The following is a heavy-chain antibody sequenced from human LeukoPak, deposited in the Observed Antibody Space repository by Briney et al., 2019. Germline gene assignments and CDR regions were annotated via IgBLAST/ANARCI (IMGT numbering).Heavy chain of an antibody. CDR2: IYSGGST. D-gene: IGHD3-3*01. CDR3: ARDRLKEGITIFEYYYYYMDV. Sequence: PGGSLRLSCVASGFTVSSNYMSWVRQAPGKWLEWVSVIYSGGSTYYADSVKGRFTISRDNSKNTLYLQMNSLRAEDTAVYYCARDRLKEGITIFEYYYYYMDVWGKGTTVTVSS. J-gene: IGHJ6*03. V-gene: IGHV3-53*01. CDR1: GFTVSSNY.